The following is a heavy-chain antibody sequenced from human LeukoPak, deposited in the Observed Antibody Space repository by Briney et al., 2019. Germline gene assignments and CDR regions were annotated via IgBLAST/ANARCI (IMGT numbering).Heavy chain of an antibody. V-gene: IGHV3-13*01. CDR1: GFTFSSYD. J-gene: IGHJ3*02. D-gene: IGHD5-24*01. CDR2: IGTAGDT. Sequence: GGSLRLSCAASGFTFSSYDMHWVRQATGKGLEWVSAIGTAGDTYYPGSVKGRFTISRENAKNSLYLQMNSLRAGDTAVYYCARGRDLVAFDIWGQGTMVTVSS. CDR3: ARGRDLVAFDI.